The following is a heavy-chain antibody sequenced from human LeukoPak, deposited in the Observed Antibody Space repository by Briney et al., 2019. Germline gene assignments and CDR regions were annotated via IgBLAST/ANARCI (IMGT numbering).Heavy chain of an antibody. J-gene: IGHJ6*02. CDR2: LRGDGDT. D-gene: IGHD2-15*01. CDR3: ARDWVPCSGGSCKRGYYYYGMDV. Sequence: GGSLRLSCAASGFSFSNYAMSWVRQAPARGLEWVSSLRGDGDTFYADSVKGRFTLSRDNSKNTLYLQMNSLRAEDTAVYYCARDWVPCSGGSCKRGYYYYGMDVWGQGTTVTVSS. CDR1: GFSFSNYA. V-gene: IGHV3-23*01.